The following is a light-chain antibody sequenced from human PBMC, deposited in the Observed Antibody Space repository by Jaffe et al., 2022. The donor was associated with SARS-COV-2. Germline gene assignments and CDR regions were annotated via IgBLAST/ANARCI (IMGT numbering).Light chain of an antibody. V-gene: IGKV4-1*01. CDR3: QQYYSISQIT. Sequence: DIAMTQSPDSLAVSLGERATINCKSSQSVFYSSNNKNYLAWYQQKPGQPPKLLIYWASTRESGVPDRFSGSGSGTDFTLTISSLQAEDVAVYYCQQYYSISQITFGGGTKVEIK. J-gene: IGKJ4*01. CDR1: QSVFYSSNNKNY. CDR2: WAS.